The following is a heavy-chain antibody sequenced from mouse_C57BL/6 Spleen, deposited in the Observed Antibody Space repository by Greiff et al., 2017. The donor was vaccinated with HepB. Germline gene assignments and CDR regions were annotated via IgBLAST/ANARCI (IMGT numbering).Heavy chain of an antibody. CDR2: ISDGGSYT. Sequence: EVQLVESGGGLVKPGGSLKLSCAASGFTFSSYAMSWVRQTPEKRLEWVATISDGGSYTYYPDNVKGRFTISRDNAKNNLYLQMSHLKSEDTAMYYCARGLSYFDVWGTGTTVTVSS. J-gene: IGHJ1*03. CDR1: GFTFSSYA. V-gene: IGHV5-4*01. CDR3: ARGLSYFDV. D-gene: IGHD1-1*02.